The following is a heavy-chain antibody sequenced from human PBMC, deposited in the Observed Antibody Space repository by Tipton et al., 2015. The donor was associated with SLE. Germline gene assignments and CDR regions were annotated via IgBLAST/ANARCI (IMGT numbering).Heavy chain of an antibody. D-gene: IGHD3-10*01. Sequence: LRLSCTVSGGSISSNNHYWDWIRQPPGKGLEWIGSIYYSGSTYYNPSLKSRITISVDSSNKQFSLKLSSVTAADTAVYSCARGEGYYGSGSYQGWFDPWGQGTLVTVSS. J-gene: IGHJ5*02. CDR1: GGSISSNNHY. V-gene: IGHV4-39*01. CDR2: IYYSGST. CDR3: ARGEGYYGSGSYQGWFDP.